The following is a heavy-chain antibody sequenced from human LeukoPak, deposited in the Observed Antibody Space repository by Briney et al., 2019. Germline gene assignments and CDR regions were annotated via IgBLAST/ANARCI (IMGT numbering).Heavy chain of an antibody. CDR3: ARGIPGGSFGPGGYAFDI. V-gene: IGHV4-34*01. Sequence: SETLSLTCAVYGGSFSGYYWSWIRQPPGKGLEWIGEINHSGSTNYNPSLKSRVAISVDTSKNQFSLKLSSVTAADTAVYYCARGIPGGSFGPGGYAFDIWGQGTMVTVSS. CDR1: GGSFSGYY. D-gene: IGHD1-26*01. CDR2: INHSGST. J-gene: IGHJ3*02.